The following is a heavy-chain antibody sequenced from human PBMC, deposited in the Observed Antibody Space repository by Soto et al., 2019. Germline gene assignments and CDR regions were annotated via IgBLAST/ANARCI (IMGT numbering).Heavy chain of an antibody. CDR2: ITAYNDNT. CDR1: GYTFSSYV. V-gene: IGHV1-18*01. CDR3: ARVVVGPDEGVDGLDP. D-gene: IGHD2-15*01. J-gene: IGHJ5*02. Sequence: QVQLVQSGAEVKKPGASVKVSCKASGYTFSSYVFTWVRHAPGQGLECMGWITAYNDNTNYAQSFQGRVTMTPVASTSTAYMELRSLRSDATAVYYGARVVVGPDEGVDGLDPWGQGTLVTVSS.